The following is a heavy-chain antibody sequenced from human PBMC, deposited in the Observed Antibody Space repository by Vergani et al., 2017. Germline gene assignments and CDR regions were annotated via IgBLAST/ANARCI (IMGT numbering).Heavy chain of an antibody. V-gene: IGHV4-39*01. CDR1: GGSISSSSYY. CDR2: FYYSGST. D-gene: IGHD2-2*02. Sequence: QLQLQESGPGLVKPSETLSLTCTVSGGSISSSSYYWGWIRQPPGKGLEWIGSFYYSGSTYYNPSLKSRVTISVDTSKNQFSLKLSSVTAADTAVYYCATIGYRRWGYYFDYWGQGILVTVSS. J-gene: IGHJ4*02. CDR3: ATIGYRRWGYYFDY.